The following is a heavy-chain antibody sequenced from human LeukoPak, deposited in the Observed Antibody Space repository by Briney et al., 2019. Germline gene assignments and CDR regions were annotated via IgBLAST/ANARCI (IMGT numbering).Heavy chain of an antibody. CDR1: GFTFSSYW. V-gene: IGHV3-7*01. J-gene: IGHJ4*02. CDR3: ASLRLGELSSRYLDY. D-gene: IGHD3-16*02. Sequence: GGSLRLSCAASGFTFSSYWMSWVRQAPGKGLEWVANIKQDGSEKYYVDSVKGRFTISRDNAKNSLYLQMNSLRAEDTAVYYCASLRLGELSSRYLDYWGQGTLVTVSS. CDR2: IKQDGSEK.